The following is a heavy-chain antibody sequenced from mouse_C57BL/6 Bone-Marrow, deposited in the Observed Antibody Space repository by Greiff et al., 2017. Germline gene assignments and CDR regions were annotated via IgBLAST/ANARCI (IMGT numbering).Heavy chain of an antibody. Sequence: VQLQQSGAELVKPGASVKLSCTASGFNIKDYYMHWVKQRTEQGLEWIGRIDPEDGETKYAPKFPGKATITADTSSHTAYLQLSSLTSEDTAVYYCARRDCTYYFDYWGQGTTLTVSS. J-gene: IGHJ2*01. CDR1: GFNIKDYY. CDR2: IDPEDGET. V-gene: IGHV14-2*01. CDR3: ARRDCTYYFDY.